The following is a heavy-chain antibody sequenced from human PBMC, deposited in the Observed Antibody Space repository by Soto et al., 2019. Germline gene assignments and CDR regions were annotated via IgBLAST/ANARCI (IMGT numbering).Heavy chain of an antibody. CDR2: IYSGGST. V-gene: IGHV3-66*01. J-gene: IGHJ6*04. CDR1: GFTVSSNY. CDR3: AREPRITMVRGVPTDV. Sequence: PGGSLRLSCAASGFTVSSNYMSWVRQAPGKGLEWVSVIYSGGSTYYADSVKGRFTISRDNSKNTLYLQMNSLRAEDTAVYYCAREPRITMVRGVPTDVWGKGTTVTVSS. D-gene: IGHD3-10*01.